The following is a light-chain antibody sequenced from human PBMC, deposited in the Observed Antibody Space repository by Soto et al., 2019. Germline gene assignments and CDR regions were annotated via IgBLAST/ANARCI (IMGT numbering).Light chain of an antibody. CDR3: QQRFNWPRFT. Sequence: EIVLTQSPATLSLSPGERATLSCRASQSVSSYLAWYQQKPGQAPRLLIYDASNRATGIPDRFSGGGSGTVFTLTISSLEPEVCAVYYCQQRFNWPRFTFGQGTKLEIK. J-gene: IGKJ2*01. CDR1: QSVSSY. CDR2: DAS. V-gene: IGKV3-11*01.